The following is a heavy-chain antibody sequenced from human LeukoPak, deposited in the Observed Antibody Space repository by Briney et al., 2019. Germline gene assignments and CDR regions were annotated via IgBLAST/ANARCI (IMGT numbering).Heavy chain of an antibody. D-gene: IGHD3-10*01. J-gene: IGHJ3*02. Sequence: GGSLRLSCAASGFTFGNYWMTWVRQAPGKGLECVANIKQDGSEKYFLDSVKGRFTISRDNAKNSLYPQMNSLRAEDTAVYYCARDMSITTVRGVIILDAFDIWGQGTMVTVSS. CDR3: ARDMSITTVRGVIILDAFDI. CDR1: GFTFGNYW. CDR2: IKQDGSEK. V-gene: IGHV3-7*03.